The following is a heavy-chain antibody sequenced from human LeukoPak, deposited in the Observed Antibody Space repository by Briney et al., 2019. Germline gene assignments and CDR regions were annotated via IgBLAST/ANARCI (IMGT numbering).Heavy chain of an antibody. Sequence: GESLRLSCAASGFTFSTYSMNWVRQAPGKGLEWVSYISSSSSTIYYADSVKGRFTISRDNAKNSLYLQMNSLRAEDTAVYYCARDPVYRVDYWGQGTLVTVSS. CDR3: ARDPVYRVDY. D-gene: IGHD2-8*01. CDR2: ISSSSSTI. V-gene: IGHV3-48*01. J-gene: IGHJ4*02. CDR1: GFTFSTYS.